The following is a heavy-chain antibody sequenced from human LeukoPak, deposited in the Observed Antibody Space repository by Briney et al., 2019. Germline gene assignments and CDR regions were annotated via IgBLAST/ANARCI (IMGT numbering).Heavy chain of an antibody. V-gene: IGHV4-61*02. CDR2: IYTSGST. CDR3: ARGVRRYSSSWYNYYYMDV. CDR1: GGSISSGSYY. Sequence: SETLSLTCTVSGGSISSGSYYWSWIRRPAGKELEWIGRIYTSGSTNYNPSLKSRVTISVDTSKNQFSLKLSSVTAADTAVYYCARGVRRYSSSWYNYYYMDVWHKVSTVTVCS. J-gene: IGHJ6*03. D-gene: IGHD6-13*01.